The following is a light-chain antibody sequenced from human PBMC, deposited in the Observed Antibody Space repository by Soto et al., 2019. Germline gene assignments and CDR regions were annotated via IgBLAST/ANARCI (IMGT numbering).Light chain of an antibody. CDR1: SGHSSYA. J-gene: IGLJ2*01. Sequence: QSVPTQSPSASASLGASVKLTCNLSSGHSSYAIAWHQQQPEKGPRYLMKLDSDGSHTKGDAIPDRFSGSSSGAERYLTISSLQSEDEADYYCQTWGTGIHVVFGGGTKLTVL. CDR2: LDSDGSH. CDR3: QTWGTGIHVV. V-gene: IGLV4-69*01.